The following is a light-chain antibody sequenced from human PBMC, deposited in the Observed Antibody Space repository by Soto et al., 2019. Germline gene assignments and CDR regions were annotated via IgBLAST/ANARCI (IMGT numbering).Light chain of an antibody. Sequence: EIVLTQSPGTLSLSPGEGATLSCRASQSFSGDYLAWYQSKPGQAPRLLIHGASNRATGIPDRFSGSGSGTEFTLTISSLQSEDFAVYYCQQYNNWPITFGQGTRLEIK. CDR3: QQYNNWPIT. CDR2: GAS. CDR1: QSFSGD. J-gene: IGKJ5*01. V-gene: IGKV3D-15*01.